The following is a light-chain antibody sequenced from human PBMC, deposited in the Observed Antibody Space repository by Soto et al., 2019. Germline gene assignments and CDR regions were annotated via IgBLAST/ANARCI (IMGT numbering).Light chain of an antibody. V-gene: IGKV1-39*01. J-gene: IGKJ4*01. Sequence: SPGTLSLSPGERATITCRASQSISSYLNWYQQKPGKAPKLLIYAASSLQSGVPSRFSGSGSGTDFTLTISSLQPEDFATYYCQQSYSTPLTFGGGTKVDIK. CDR2: AAS. CDR3: QQSYSTPLT. CDR1: QSISSY.